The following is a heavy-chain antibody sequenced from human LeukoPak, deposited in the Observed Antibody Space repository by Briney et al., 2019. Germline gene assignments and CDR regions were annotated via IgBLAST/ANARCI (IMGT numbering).Heavy chain of an antibody. V-gene: IGHV3-23*01. CDR1: GFTFSSYA. CDR3: AKDCKDFSSPLRYPYYFDH. D-gene: IGHD2-2*01. Sequence: PGGSLRLSCAASGFTFSSYAMRWVRQAPGKGLEWVSVISGGGGSTYYADSVKGRFTISRDNSKNTLYLQMNSLRAEDTAVYYCAKDCKDFSSPLRYPYYFDHWGQGPLVTVSS. CDR2: ISGGGGST. J-gene: IGHJ4*02.